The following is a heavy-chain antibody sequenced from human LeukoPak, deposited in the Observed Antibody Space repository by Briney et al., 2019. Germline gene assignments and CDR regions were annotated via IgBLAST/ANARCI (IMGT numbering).Heavy chain of an antibody. CDR2: IYHSGST. J-gene: IGHJ4*02. V-gene: IGHV4-38-2*02. D-gene: IGHD3-22*01. CDR3: ARDHYFDSSGYYNY. CDR1: GYSISSGYY. Sequence: SETLSLTCTVSGYSISSGYYWGWIRQPPGKGLEWIGSIYHSGSTYYNPSLKSRVTISVDTSKNQFSLKLSSVTAADTAVYYCARDHYFDSSGYYNYWGQGTLVTVSS.